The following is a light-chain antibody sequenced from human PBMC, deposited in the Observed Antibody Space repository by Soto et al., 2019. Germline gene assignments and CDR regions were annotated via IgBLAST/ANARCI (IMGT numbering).Light chain of an antibody. Sequence: DIQVTQSPSALSASVGDRVTITCRASQSVDNWLAWYQRRPGKAPKLLIYMASTLEVGFPSRFSGSASGTEFTLTISSLQPDDSATYYCQQYKTYSPTFGQGTKVDIK. CDR2: MAS. V-gene: IGKV1-5*03. CDR3: QQYKTYSPT. CDR1: QSVDNW. J-gene: IGKJ1*01.